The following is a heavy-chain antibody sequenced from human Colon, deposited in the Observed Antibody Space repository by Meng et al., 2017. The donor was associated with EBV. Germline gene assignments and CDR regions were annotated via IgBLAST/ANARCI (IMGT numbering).Heavy chain of an antibody. CDR3: VRDDDTLKWTGPHFDN. J-gene: IGHJ4*02. V-gene: IGHV3-74*01. CDR2: ISGDGSLT. CDR1: GFTFNKYW. Sequence: ELQLVESAGGVVEPGGSLRLSCAAAGFTFNKYWIHWVRHVPGKGLMWVSRISGDGSLTTYADSVKGRFTISRDNAKNTLYLQMNSLRVEDTGVYYCVRDDDTLKWTGPHFDNWDQGALVTVAS. D-gene: IGHD1-1*01.